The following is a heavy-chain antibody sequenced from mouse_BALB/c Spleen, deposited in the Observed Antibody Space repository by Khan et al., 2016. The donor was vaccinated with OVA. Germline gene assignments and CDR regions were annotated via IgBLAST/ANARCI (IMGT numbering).Heavy chain of an antibody. J-gene: IGHJ4*01. Sequence: QVQLKQSGPELVKPGALIKISCKASGYTFTSYDINWVIQRPGQGLEWIGWIYPGDDSTKYNEKFKDKATLTADKSSSTAYMQLRSLTSDNSAVYFCAREGLRGVAMDYWGQGTSVTVSS. CDR2: IYPGDDST. CDR1: GYTFTSYD. CDR3: AREGLRGVAMDY. V-gene: IGHV1S56*01. D-gene: IGHD2-4*01.